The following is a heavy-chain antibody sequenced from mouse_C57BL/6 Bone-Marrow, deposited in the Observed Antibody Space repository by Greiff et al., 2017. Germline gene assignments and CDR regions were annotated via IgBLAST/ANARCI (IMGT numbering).Heavy chain of an antibody. Sequence: QVQLQQSGAELARPGASVKLSCKASGYTFTSYGLSWVKQRTGQGLEWIGEIYPRSGNTYYNEKFKGKATLTADKSSSTAYMELRTLTSEDSAVYFCATDSFIYYDGSSWFAYWGQGTLVTVSA. D-gene: IGHD1-1*01. CDR3: ATDSFIYYDGSSWFAY. J-gene: IGHJ3*01. CDR2: IYPRSGNT. V-gene: IGHV1-81*01. CDR1: GYTFTSYG.